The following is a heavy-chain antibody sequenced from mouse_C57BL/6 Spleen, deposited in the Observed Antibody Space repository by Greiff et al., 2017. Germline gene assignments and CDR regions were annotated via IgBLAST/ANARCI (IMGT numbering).Heavy chain of an antibody. J-gene: IGHJ4*01. V-gene: IGHV5-17*01. CDR3: ARRDYHYAMDY. Sequence: EVKLVESGGGLVKPGGSLKLSCAASGFTFSDYGMHWVRQAPEKGLEWVAYISSGSSTIYYADTVKGRFTISRYNAKNNLFLQMTSLRSEDTAMYYCARRDYHYAMDYWGQGTSVTVSS. CDR2: ISSGSSTI. D-gene: IGHD1-1*02. CDR1: GFTFSDYG.